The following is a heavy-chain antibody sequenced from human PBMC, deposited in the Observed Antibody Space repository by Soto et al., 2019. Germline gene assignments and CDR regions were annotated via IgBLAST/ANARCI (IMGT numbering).Heavy chain of an antibody. Sequence: KPSETLSLTCVISGDSVSSNGACWNWIRQSPSRGLQWLGRIYYRSKWFHDYAASVESRMAINPDTSRNQFSLQLSYVTPEDTAVYYCARVHCSAGTCLDGLDFWGQGTTVTVSS. V-gene: IGHV6-1*01. CDR3: ARVHCSAGTCLDGLDF. J-gene: IGHJ6*02. D-gene: IGHD2-15*01. CDR1: GDSVSSNGAC. CDR2: IYYRSKWFH.